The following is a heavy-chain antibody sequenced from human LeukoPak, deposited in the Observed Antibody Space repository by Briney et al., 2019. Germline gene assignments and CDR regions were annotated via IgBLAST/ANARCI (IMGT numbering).Heavy chain of an antibody. Sequence: SQTLSLTCAVSGDSVSSKSSAGWNWIRQSPSRGLEWLGRTYYRSKWYYDYAVSVKSRITINPDTSKNQFSLQLNSVTPEDTAVYYCAREGSEGYLFDYWGQGTLVTVSS. CDR1: GDSVSSKSSA. J-gene: IGHJ4*02. V-gene: IGHV6-1*01. CDR3: AREGSEGYLFDY. D-gene: IGHD1-1*01. CDR2: TYYRSKWYY.